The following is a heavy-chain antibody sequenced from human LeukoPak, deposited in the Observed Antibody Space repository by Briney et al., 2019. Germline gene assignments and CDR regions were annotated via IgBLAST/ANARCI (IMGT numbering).Heavy chain of an antibody. Sequence: SETLSLTCTVSGDSINSHYWSWSRQPPGKGLEWIGFIYTRGTTTYNPSLKSRVTMSGDTSKNQVSLTLNSVTAADTAVYYRARHWIETTKTYSYWFDPWGQGTLVTVSS. J-gene: IGHJ5*02. D-gene: IGHD1-1*01. CDR1: GDSINSHY. CDR3: ARHWIETTKTYSYWFDP. CDR2: IYTRGTT. V-gene: IGHV4-4*09.